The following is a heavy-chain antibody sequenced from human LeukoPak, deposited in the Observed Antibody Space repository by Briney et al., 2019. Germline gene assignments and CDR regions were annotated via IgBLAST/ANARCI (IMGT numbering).Heavy chain of an antibody. D-gene: IGHD3-10*01. CDR1: GFTFSSYA. CDR2: ISGSGGST. J-gene: IGHJ3*02. V-gene: IGHV3-23*01. CDR3: AKAGPYYGSGSYAGQNDAFDI. Sequence: GGSLRLSCAASGFTFSSYAMSWVRQTPGKGLEWVSAISGSGGSTYYADSVKGRFTISRGNSKNTLYLQMNSLRAEDTAVYYCAKAGPYYGSGSYAGQNDAFDIWGQGTMVTVSS.